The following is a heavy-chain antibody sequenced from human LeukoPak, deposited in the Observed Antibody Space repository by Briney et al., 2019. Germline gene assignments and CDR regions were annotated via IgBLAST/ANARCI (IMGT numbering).Heavy chain of an antibody. D-gene: IGHD1-26*01. CDR2: IYTSGST. CDR3: ARDLGVGATPASDYYFDY. CDR1: GGSISSYY. J-gene: IGHJ4*02. V-gene: IGHV4-4*07. Sequence: SETLSLTCTVSGGSISSYYWSWIWQPAGKGLEWIGRIYTSGSTNYNPSLKSRVTMSVDTSKNQFSLKLSSVTAADTAVYYCARDLGVGATPASDYYFDYWGQGTLVTVSS.